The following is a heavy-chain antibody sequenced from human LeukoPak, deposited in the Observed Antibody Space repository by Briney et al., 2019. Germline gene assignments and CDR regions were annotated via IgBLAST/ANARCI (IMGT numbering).Heavy chain of an antibody. Sequence: GRSLRLSCAASGFTFSSYAMHWVHQAPGKGLEWVAVISYDGSNKYYADSVKGRFTISRDNSKNTLYLQMNSLRAEDMAVYYCARGDQWLVFGAFDIWGQGTMVTVSS. J-gene: IGHJ3*02. CDR2: ISYDGSNK. V-gene: IGHV3-30*04. D-gene: IGHD6-19*01. CDR3: ARGDQWLVFGAFDI. CDR1: GFTFSSYA.